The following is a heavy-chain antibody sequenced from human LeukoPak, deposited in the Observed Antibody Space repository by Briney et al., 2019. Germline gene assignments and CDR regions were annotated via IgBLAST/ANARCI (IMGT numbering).Heavy chain of an antibody. CDR3: ARDLGFDS. CDR2: INPNSGGT. V-gene: IGHV1-2*02. Sequence: ASVKVSCKASGYTFTGYYMHWVRRAPGQGLEWMGWINPNSGGTNYAEKFKGRVTMTRDTSISTAYMEVTRLKSDDTAIYYCARDLGFDSWGQGTLVTVSS. J-gene: IGHJ4*02. D-gene: IGHD3-16*01. CDR1: GYTFTGYY.